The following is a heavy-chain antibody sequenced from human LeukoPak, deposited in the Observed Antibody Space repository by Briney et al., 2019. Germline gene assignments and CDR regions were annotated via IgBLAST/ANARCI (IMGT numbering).Heavy chain of an antibody. J-gene: IGHJ5*02. CDR1: GGSISSSGYY. Sequence: SETLSLTCTVSGGSISSSGYYWGWIRQPPGKGLEWIGSIYYSGSTYYNPSLKSRVTISVDTSKNQFSLKLSSVTAADTAVYYCARPQSNFWSGYPGGWFDPWGQGTLVTVSS. CDR3: ARPQSNFWSGYPGGWFDP. CDR2: IYYSGST. V-gene: IGHV4-39*01. D-gene: IGHD3-3*01.